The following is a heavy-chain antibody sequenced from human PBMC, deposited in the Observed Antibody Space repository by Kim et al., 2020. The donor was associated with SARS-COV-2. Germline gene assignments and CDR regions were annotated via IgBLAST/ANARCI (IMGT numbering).Heavy chain of an antibody. D-gene: IGHD2-15*01. CDR1: GFTFSSYG. CDR3: ASALRLTPYYGMDV. Sequence: GGSLRLSCAASGFTFSSYGMHWVRQAPGKGLEWVAVIWYDGSNKYYADSVKGRFTISRDNSKNTLYLQMNSLRAEDTAVYYCASALRLTPYYGMDVWGQGTTVTVSS. V-gene: IGHV3-33*01. CDR2: IWYDGSNK. J-gene: IGHJ6*02.